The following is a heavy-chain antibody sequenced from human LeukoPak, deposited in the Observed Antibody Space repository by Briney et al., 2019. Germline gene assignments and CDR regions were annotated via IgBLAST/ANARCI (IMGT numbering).Heavy chain of an antibody. CDR2: IYYSGST. CDR3: ARGGVVTDAFDI. J-gene: IGHJ3*02. D-gene: IGHD2-21*02. V-gene: IGHV4-59*01. CDR1: GGSISGYY. Sequence: SETLSLTCTVSGGSISGYYWSWIRQPPGKGLESIGYIYYSGSTNYNPSLKSRVTISVDTSKNQFSLKLSSVTAADTAVYYCARGGVVTDAFDIWGQGTMVTVSS.